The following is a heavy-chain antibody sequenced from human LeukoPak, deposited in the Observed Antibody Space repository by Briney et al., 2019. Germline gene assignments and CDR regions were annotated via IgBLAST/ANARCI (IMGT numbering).Heavy chain of an antibody. CDR3: ARETRLTGFFGGLGFNY. J-gene: IGHJ4*02. V-gene: IGHV4-59*01. CDR2: IYDNGNT. CDR1: GVSISGWY. Sequence: PSATLSLTCTVSGVSISGWYWSWIRQPPGKGLEWIGYIYDNGNTNYNPSLKSRVTMSVDTSKNQFSMKLSSVTAADTATYYCARETRLTGFFGGLGFNYWGQGTLVTVSS. D-gene: IGHD3-16*01.